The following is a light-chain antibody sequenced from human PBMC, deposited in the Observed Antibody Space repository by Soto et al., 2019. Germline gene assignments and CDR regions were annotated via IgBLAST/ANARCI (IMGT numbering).Light chain of an antibody. CDR1: DSVFDSSYKKNL. J-gene: IGKJ1*01. V-gene: IGKV4-1*01. Sequence: DIVMTQSPDSLAVSLCERATINCKTTDSVFDSSYKKNLLAWYQHKPGQPPRLLIYWASTRESGVPDRFSGSGSGTDFTLTISSLQAEDVAVYYCHQISTTPWAFGQGTKVDIK. CDR3: HQISTTPWA. CDR2: WAS.